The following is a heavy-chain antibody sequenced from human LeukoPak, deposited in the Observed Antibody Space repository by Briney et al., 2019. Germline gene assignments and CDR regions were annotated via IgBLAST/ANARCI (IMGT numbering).Heavy chain of an antibody. CDR1: GDSISSSTYY. V-gene: IGHV4-39*01. D-gene: IGHD6-19*01. J-gene: IGHJ4*02. Sequence: SETLSLTCTVSGDSISSSTYYWGWIRQPPGKGLEWIGSFYYSEKTYYNPSLKSRLTIFVDTSKNQFSLKLSSVTAADTAVYYCARRGGWYRRDFDSWGQGTLVTVSS. CDR3: ARRGGWYRRDFDS. CDR2: FYYSEKT.